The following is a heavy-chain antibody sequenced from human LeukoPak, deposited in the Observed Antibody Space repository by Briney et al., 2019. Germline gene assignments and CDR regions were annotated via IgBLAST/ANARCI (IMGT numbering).Heavy chain of an antibody. V-gene: IGHV3-23*01. CDR2: ISGSGDST. CDR1: GFTFSSYA. CDR3: AKSPPVAGIPFDY. Sequence: GGSLRLSCAASGFTFSSYAMSWVRQAPGKGLEWVSAISGSGDSTYYGDSVKGRFTISRDNSKNTLYLQMNSLRAEDTAVYYCAKSPPVAGIPFDYWGQGTLVTVSS. J-gene: IGHJ4*02. D-gene: IGHD6-19*01.